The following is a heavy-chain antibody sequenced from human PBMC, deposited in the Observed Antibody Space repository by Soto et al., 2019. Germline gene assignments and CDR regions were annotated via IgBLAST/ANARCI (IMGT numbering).Heavy chain of an antibody. V-gene: IGHV4-39*01. Sequence: PSETLSLTCDVSGGSISIGTDYWGWIRQPPGKGLEWIGSIYYSGNTYYNPSLKSRVTISVDTSKNQFSLKLSSVTAADTAVYYCATAGGAYYNVLTGPCDWGQGTLVTVSS. D-gene: IGHD3-9*01. J-gene: IGHJ4*02. CDR2: IYYSGNT. CDR3: ATAGGAYYNVLTGPCD. CDR1: GGSISIGTDY.